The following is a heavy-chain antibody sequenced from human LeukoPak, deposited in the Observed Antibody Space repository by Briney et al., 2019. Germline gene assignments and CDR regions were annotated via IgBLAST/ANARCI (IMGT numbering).Heavy chain of an antibody. D-gene: IGHD2-2*01. Sequence: SGGSLRLSCAASGFTFSSYAMSWVRQAPGKGLEWVSAISGNGGGTYYADSVKGRFAISRDNSKNTLYLQMNSLRAEDTAVYYCAKGDCSSTSCYAPADYWGQGTLATVSS. CDR1: GFTFSSYA. V-gene: IGHV3-23*01. CDR2: ISGNGGGT. CDR3: AKGDCSSTSCYAPADY. J-gene: IGHJ4*02.